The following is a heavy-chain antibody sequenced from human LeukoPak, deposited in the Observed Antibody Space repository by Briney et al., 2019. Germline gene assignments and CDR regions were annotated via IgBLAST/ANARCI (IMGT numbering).Heavy chain of an antibody. Sequence: SETLSLTCAVYGGSFSGYYWSWIRQHPGKGLEWIGYIYYSGSTYYNPSLKSRVTISVDTSKNQFSLKLSSVTAADTAVYYCARDRRVTTVTTEYFDLWGRGTLVTVSS. CDR3: ARDRRVTTVTTEYFDL. D-gene: IGHD4-17*01. J-gene: IGHJ2*01. CDR1: GGSFSGYY. V-gene: IGHV4-31*11. CDR2: IYYSGST.